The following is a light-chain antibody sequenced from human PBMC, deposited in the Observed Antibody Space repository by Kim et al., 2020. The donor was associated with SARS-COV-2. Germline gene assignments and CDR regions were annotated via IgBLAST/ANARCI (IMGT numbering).Light chain of an antibody. V-gene: IGLV3-9*01. CDR3: QVWDSDSSTYV. CDR1: NIGSKN. Sequence: ALGPATRIPCGGNNIGSKNVHWYQQQPGQAPVLVIYRDNDRPSGIPERFSGSNSGNTATLTISRAQVGDEADYYCQVWDSDSSTYVFGTGTQLTVL. J-gene: IGLJ1*01. CDR2: RDN.